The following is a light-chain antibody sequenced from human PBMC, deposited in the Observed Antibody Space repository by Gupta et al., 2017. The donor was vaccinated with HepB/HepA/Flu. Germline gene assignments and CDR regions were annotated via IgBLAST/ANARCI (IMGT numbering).Light chain of an antibody. CDR2: VAF. J-gene: IGKJ4*01. V-gene: IGKV1-39*01. CDR3: QQNDSTPLT. Sequence: DIQITSSTSSLSASVGDRVTITCRASQSISNYLNWYQQKPGKAPKLLIHVAFTVQSGVPSRFSGSGSGTDFTLTITRLQPEEFATYDCQQNDSTPLTFGGGTKVVIK. CDR1: QSISNY.